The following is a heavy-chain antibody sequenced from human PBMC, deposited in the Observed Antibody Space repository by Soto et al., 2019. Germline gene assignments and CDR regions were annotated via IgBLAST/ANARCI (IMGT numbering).Heavy chain of an antibody. CDR3: AKDLDSGYGDGRYFDY. CDR2: ISWNSGSI. D-gene: IGHD5-12*01. Sequence: EVQLVESGGGLVQPGRSLRLSCAASGFTFDDYAMHWVRQAPGKGLEWVSGISWNSGSIGYADSVKGRFTISRDNAKNSLYLQMNSLRAEDTALYNCAKDLDSGYGDGRYFDYWGQGTLVTVSS. J-gene: IGHJ4*02. CDR1: GFTFDDYA. V-gene: IGHV3-9*01.